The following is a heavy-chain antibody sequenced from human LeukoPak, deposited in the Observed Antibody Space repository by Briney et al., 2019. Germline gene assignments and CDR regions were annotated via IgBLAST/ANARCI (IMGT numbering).Heavy chain of an antibody. V-gene: IGHV2-5*01. D-gene: IGHD3-9*01. J-gene: IGHJ4*02. Sequence: SGPTLVKPTQTLTLTCTFSGFSLSTSGVGVGWIRQPPGKALEWLALIYWNDDKRYSPSLKSRLTITKDTSKNQVVLTMTNMDPVDTATYYCAHLASGTWDILTGYPDYWGQGTLVTVSS. CDR3: AHLASGTWDILTGYPDY. CDR1: GFSLSTSGVG. CDR2: IYWNDDK.